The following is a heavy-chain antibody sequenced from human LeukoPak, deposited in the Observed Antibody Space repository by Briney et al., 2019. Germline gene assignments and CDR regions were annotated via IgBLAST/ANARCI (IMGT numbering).Heavy chain of an antibody. CDR3: ARVGVDGSGYYLGGFDY. CDR1: GGSFSGYY. V-gene: IGHV4-34*01. CDR2: INHSGST. J-gene: IGHJ4*02. D-gene: IGHD3-22*01. Sequence: SETLSLTCAVCGGSFSGYYWSWIRQPPGKGLEWIGEINHSGSTNYNPSLKSRVTISVDTSKNQFSLKLSSVTAADTAVYYCARVGVDGSGYYLGGFDYWGQGTLVTVSS.